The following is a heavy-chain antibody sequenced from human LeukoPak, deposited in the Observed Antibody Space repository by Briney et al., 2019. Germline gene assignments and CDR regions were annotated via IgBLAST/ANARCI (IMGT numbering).Heavy chain of an antibody. CDR2: IVVGSGNT. D-gene: IGHD5-18*01. CDR3: AAGYIGGAMVANAFDI. Sequence: SVSVSCKASGFSFTNSAVQWVRQARGQGLEWIGWIVVGSGNTIYVQKFQERVTITRDMSTSTAYMELSSLRSEDTAVYYCAAGYIGGAMVANAFDIWGQGTLVLVSS. J-gene: IGHJ3*02. V-gene: IGHV1-58*01. CDR1: GFSFTNSA.